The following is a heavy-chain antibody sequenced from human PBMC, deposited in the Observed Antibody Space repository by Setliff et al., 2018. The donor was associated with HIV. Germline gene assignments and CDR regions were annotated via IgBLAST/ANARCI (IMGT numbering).Heavy chain of an antibody. CDR2: IYSSGTT. V-gene: IGHV4-4*09. CDR3: ARLIHTGLLYFDF. CDR1: GGSIRGCC. Sequence: KASETLSLTCSVSGGSIRGCCWSWIRQPPGKGLEWFGYIYSSGTTQYNPSVESRVTMSLDTSRDQFSLNLRSVTAADTAVYFCARLIHTGLLYFDFWGLGTLVTVSS. D-gene: IGHD2-8*02. J-gene: IGHJ4*02.